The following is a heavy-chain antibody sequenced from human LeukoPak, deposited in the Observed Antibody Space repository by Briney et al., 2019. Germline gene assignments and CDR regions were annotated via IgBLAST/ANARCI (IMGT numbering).Heavy chain of an antibody. CDR1: AFTFSSHW. CDR3: IRAWTTVPNLFDY. CDR2: INGDETST. D-gene: IGHD4-17*01. J-gene: IGHJ4*02. Sequence: GGSLRLSCAASAFTFSSHWMHWARHGPGKGLVWVSRINGDETSTAYADSVKGRFTISRDNAKNTLYLQMNSLRADDTAVYNCIRAWTTVPNLFDYWGQGTLVTVSS. V-gene: IGHV3-74*01.